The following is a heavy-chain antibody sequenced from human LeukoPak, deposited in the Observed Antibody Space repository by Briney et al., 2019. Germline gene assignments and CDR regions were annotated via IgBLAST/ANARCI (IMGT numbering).Heavy chain of an antibody. Sequence: GGSLRLSCEASGFTFSSHLMHWVRQAPGKGLVWVSRISTDGSTTIYADSVKGRFTISRDNAKNTLYLQMNSLRAEDTAVYYCARGTSTYGDRYDYWGQGTLVTVSS. CDR1: GFTFSSHL. J-gene: IGHJ4*02. CDR2: ISTDGSTT. V-gene: IGHV3-74*01. D-gene: IGHD4-17*01. CDR3: ARGTSTYGDRYDY.